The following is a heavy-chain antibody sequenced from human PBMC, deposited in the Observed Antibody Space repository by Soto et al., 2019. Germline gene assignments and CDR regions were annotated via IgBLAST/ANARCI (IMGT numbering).Heavy chain of an antibody. J-gene: IGHJ4*02. Sequence: SETLSLTCAVSGGSISRSNWWSWVRQPPGKGLEWIGEIYHSGSTNYNPSLKSRVTISVDKSKNQFSLKLSSVTAAVTAVYYCVRADYVWGSYPFWGQGTLVTVSS. D-gene: IGHD3-16*01. CDR1: GGSISRSNW. CDR3: VRADYVWGSYPF. CDR2: IYHSGST. V-gene: IGHV4-4*02.